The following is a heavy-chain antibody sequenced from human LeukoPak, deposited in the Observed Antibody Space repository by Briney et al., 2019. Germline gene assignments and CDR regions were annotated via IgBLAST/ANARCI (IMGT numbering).Heavy chain of an antibody. D-gene: IGHD3-22*01. CDR3: ARDPYDSSGFDY. CDR1: GGSISTSNYY. Sequence: SETLSLTCTVSGGSISTSNYYWGWIRQPPGKGLEWIGNIFYSGSTYYSPSLKSRVTISLDTSKNQFSLKLSSVTAADTAVYYCARDPYDSSGFDYWGQGTLVTVSS. V-gene: IGHV4-39*07. J-gene: IGHJ4*02. CDR2: IFYSGST.